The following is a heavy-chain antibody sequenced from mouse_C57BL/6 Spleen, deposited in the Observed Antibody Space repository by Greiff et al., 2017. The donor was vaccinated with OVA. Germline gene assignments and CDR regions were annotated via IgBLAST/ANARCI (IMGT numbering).Heavy chain of an antibody. CDR1: GYTFTSYW. V-gene: IGHV1-52*01. D-gene: IGHD1-1*01. J-gene: IGHJ2*01. CDR3: ARGTTVVFDY. Sequence: QVQLQQPGAELVRPGSSVKLSCKASGYTFTSYWMHWVKPRPIQGLEWIGNIDPSDSETHYNQKFKDKAPLTVDKSSSTAYMQLSSLTSEDSAVYYCARGTTVVFDYWGQGTTLTVSS. CDR2: IDPSDSET.